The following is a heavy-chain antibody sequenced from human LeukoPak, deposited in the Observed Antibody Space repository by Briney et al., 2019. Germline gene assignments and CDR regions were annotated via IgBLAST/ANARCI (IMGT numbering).Heavy chain of an antibody. V-gene: IGHV4-31*03. CDR1: GGSISSGGYY. Sequence: SETLSLTCIVSGGSISSGGYYWSWIRQHPGKGLEWIESIYYSGSTNYNPSLQGRVTISLDTSRNQFSLKLSSVTAADTAVYYCASGDNDPLFDYWGQGTLVTVSS. J-gene: IGHJ4*02. D-gene: IGHD1-1*01. CDR3: ASGDNDPLFDY. CDR2: IYYSGST.